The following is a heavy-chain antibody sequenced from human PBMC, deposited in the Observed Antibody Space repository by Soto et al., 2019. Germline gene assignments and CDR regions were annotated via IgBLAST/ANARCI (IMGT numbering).Heavy chain of an antibody. Sequence: SCAASGFTFSSYGMHWFRQSPGKGLEWVAVISYDGSNKYYADSVKGRFTISRDNSKNTLYLQMNSLRAEDTAVYYCAKEGSGSYYVSYFDYWGQGTLVTVSS. CDR2: ISYDGSNK. CDR3: AKEGSGSYYVSYFDY. D-gene: IGHD1-26*01. CDR1: GFTFSSYG. J-gene: IGHJ4*02. V-gene: IGHV3-30*18.